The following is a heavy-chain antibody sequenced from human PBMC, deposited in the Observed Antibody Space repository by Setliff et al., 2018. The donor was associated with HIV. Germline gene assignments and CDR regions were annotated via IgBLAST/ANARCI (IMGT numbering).Heavy chain of an antibody. CDR2: IRYDGSNK. J-gene: IGHJ4*02. CDR1: GFTFTNNG. D-gene: IGHD6-6*01. Sequence: PGGSLRLSCAASGFTFTNNGMHWVRQAPGKGLEWVAFIRYDGSNKYYADSVKGRFTISRDNSKNTLYLQMNSLRAEDTAVYYCARAWAMQQLVPAYWGQGTLVTVSS. V-gene: IGHV3-30*02. CDR3: ARAWAMQQLVPAY.